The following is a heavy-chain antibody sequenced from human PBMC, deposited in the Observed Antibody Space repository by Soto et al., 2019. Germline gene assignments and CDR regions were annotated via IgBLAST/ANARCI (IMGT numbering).Heavy chain of an antibody. J-gene: IGHJ4*02. D-gene: IGHD6-6*01. Sequence: QVHLVESGGGVVQPGRSLRLSCAASGFTFSSYTIHWVRQASGTGLEWVAVMSYDGSHTYYADSVQGRFTISRDNSKNTLYLQMNSLRAEDTAVYYCARGFVGSSSFYSFDYWGQGTLVTVSS. CDR1: GFTFSSYT. V-gene: IGHV3-30-3*01. CDR3: ARGFVGSSSFYSFDY. CDR2: MSYDGSHT.